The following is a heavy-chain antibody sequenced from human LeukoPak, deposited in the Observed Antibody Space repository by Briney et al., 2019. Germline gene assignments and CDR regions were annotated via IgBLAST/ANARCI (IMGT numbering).Heavy chain of an antibody. J-gene: IGHJ6*03. D-gene: IGHD2-21*01. CDR2: MKEYESEK. CDR1: GFMFSDYC. Sequence: GGFLTLSCAVSGFMFSDYCMSWVRQAPAKGLEWVANMKEYESEKSYVDSVKGRFTIFRDNAKNSMYLQMNSLRAEDTAIYYCARVSLWLEYYYYYYMDVWGKGTTVTVSS. CDR3: ARVSLWLEYYYYYYMDV. V-gene: IGHV3-7*01.